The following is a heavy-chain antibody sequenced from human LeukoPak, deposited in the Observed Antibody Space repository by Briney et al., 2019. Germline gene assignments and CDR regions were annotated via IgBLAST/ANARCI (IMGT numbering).Heavy chain of an antibody. CDR1: GGTFSSYA. V-gene: IGHV1-69*05. CDR2: IIPIFGTA. Sequence: SVKVSCKASGGTFSSYAISWVRQAPGQGLEWMGGIIPIFGTANYAQKLQGRVTMTTDTSTSTAYMELRSLRSDDTAVYYCASSLNPDYYDSSGYLIYFDYWGQGTLVTVSS. D-gene: IGHD3-22*01. J-gene: IGHJ4*02. CDR3: ASSLNPDYYDSSGYLIYFDY.